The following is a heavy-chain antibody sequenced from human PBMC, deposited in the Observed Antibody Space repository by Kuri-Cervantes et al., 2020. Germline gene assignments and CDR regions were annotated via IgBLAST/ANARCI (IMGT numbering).Heavy chain of an antibody. CDR1: GFTFSAYS. Sequence: GESLKISCAASGFTFSAYSMTWVRQAPGKGLEWVANIKEDGSEKYYLDSLKGRFTISRDNAEKALHLQMNSLRDEDTAVYYCAKGGSYDILTGYRHYYTFNTMDVWGQGTTVTVSS. D-gene: IGHD3-9*01. CDR2: IKEDGSEK. V-gene: IGHV3-7*03. J-gene: IGHJ6*02. CDR3: AKGGSYDILTGYRHYYTFNTMDV.